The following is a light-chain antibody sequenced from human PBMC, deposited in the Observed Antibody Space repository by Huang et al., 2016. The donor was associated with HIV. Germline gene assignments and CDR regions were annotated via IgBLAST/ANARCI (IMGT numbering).Light chain of an antibody. J-gene: IGKJ2*01. CDR1: QSVATN. V-gene: IGKV3-15*01. CDR2: GSS. CDR3: QQSHNWPYT. Sequence: EIIMTQSPATLSLSPGEGASLSCRANQSVATNLAWYPHRPDQTPRFLIFGSSTRASGLPCRISGSGSLTQFTLTGSGLQSEEFAFYYYQQSHNWPYTFGQGTKLEIK.